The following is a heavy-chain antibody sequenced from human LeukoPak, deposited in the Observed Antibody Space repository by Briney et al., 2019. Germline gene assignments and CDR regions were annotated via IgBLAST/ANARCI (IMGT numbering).Heavy chain of an antibody. CDR2: MKQHGSDK. J-gene: IGHJ4*02. V-gene: IGHV3-7*04. CDR3: ARGKGLDY. CDR1: GFTFTNYW. Sequence: GGSLRLSCATSGFTFTNYWMTWVRQAPGKGLEWVASMKQHGSDKNYVDSVRGRFTISRDNAKNSLYLQMNSLRAEDTAVYYCARGKGLDYWGQGALVTVSS.